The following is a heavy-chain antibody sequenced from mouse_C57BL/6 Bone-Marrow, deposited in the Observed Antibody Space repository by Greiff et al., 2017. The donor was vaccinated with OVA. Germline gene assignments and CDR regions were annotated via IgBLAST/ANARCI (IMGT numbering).Heavy chain of an antibody. J-gene: IGHJ2*01. V-gene: IGHV7-1*01. D-gene: IGHD4-1*02. CDR1: GFTFSDFY. Sequence: EVKLVESGGGLVQSGRSLRLSCATSGFTFSDFYMEWVRQAPGKGLEWIAASRNKANDYTTEYSASVKGRFIVSRDTSQSILYLQMNALRAEDTAIYYCARDASTGDYFDYWGQGTTLTVSS. CDR3: ARDASTGDYFDY. CDR2: SRNKANDYTT.